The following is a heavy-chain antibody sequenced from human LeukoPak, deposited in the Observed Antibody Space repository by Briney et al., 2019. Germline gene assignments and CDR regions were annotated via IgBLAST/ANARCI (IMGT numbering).Heavy chain of an antibody. J-gene: IGHJ3*02. D-gene: IGHD6-13*01. V-gene: IGHV4-59*08. CDR3: ARQGSSWEDDAFDI. Sequence: SETLSLTFTVSGGSSSSYYWSWIRQPPGKGLEWIGYIYYSGSTNYNPSLKSRVTISVDTSKNQFSLKLSSVTAADTAVYYCARQGSSWEDDAFDIWGQGTMVTVSS. CDR2: IYYSGST. CDR1: GGSSSSYY.